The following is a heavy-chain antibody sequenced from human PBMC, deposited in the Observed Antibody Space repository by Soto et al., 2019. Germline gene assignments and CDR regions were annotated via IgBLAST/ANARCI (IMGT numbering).Heavy chain of an antibody. J-gene: IGHJ6*02. CDR2: ISHDGNNK. D-gene: IGHD3-16*01. Sequence: GGSLRLSCAASGFAFSSYGMHWVRQAPGKGLEWVAVISHDGNNKYYADSVKGRFTISRDNSKNTLFLQMSSLGVEDTAVFYCATGLEGGVLYYGMNVWGQGTTVTVSS. CDR3: ATGLEGGVLYYGMNV. V-gene: IGHV3-30*03. CDR1: GFAFSSYG.